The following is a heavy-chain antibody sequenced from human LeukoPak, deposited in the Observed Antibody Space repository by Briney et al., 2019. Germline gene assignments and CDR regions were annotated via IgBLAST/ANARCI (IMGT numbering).Heavy chain of an antibody. CDR2: IKQDGSEK. D-gene: IGHD3-10*01. CDR1: GFTFSSYG. Sequence: GGSLRLSCAASGFTFSSYGMSWVRQAPGKGLEWVANIKQDGSEKYYVDSVKGRFTISRDNAKNSLYLQMNSLRAEDTAVYYCARVGKWFGAYYMDVWGKGTTVTISS. J-gene: IGHJ6*03. CDR3: ARVGKWFGAYYMDV. V-gene: IGHV3-7*01.